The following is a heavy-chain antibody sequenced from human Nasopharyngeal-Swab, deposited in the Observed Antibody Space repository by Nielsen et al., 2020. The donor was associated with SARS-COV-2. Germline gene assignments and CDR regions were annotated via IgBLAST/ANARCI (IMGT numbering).Heavy chain of an antibody. CDR3: ASTSGYGLNWFDP. V-gene: IGHV3-7*01. Sequence: GGSLRLSCAASGFTCSSYWMSWVRQAPGKGLEWVANIKQDGSEKYYVDSVKGRFTISRDNAKNSLYLQINSLRAEDTAVYYCASTSGYGLNWFDPWGQGTLVTV. CDR1: GFTCSSYW. J-gene: IGHJ5*02. D-gene: IGHD5-12*01. CDR2: IKQDGSEK.